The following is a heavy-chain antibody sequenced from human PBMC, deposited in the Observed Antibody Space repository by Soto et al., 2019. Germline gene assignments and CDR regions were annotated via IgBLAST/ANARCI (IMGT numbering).Heavy chain of an antibody. CDR2: INPKSGGT. V-gene: IGHV1-2*04. CDR3: ARGLYGSGSYYRT. J-gene: IGHJ5*02. Sequence: ASVKVSCKASGYTFTGYYMHWVRQAPGQGLEWMGWINPKSGGTNYAQDFQGWVTMTRDTSISTAYMELSRLRSDDTAVYYCARGLYGSGSYYRTWGQGTLVTVSS. CDR1: GYTFTGYY. D-gene: IGHD3-10*01.